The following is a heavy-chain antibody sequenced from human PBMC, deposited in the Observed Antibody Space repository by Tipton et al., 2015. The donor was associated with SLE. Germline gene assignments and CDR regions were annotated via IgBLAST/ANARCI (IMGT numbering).Heavy chain of an antibody. CDR2: INHSGST. V-gene: IGHV4-34*01. J-gene: IGHJ3*02. CDR3: AREGGARGAFDI. Sequence: LRLSCAASGFTFSSYAMHWVRQFPGKGLEWIGEINHSGSTNYNPSLKSRVTISVDTSKNQFSLKLSSVTAADTAVYYCAREGGARGAFDIWGQGTMVTVSS. D-gene: IGHD6-6*01. CDR1: GFTFSSYA.